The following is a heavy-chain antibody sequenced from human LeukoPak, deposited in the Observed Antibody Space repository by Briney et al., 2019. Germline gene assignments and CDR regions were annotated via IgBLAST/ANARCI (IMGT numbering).Heavy chain of an antibody. Sequence: GGSLRLSCAASGFTFSSYAMHWVRQAPGKGLEWVAVISYDGSNKYYADSVKGRFTISRDNSKNTLYLQMNSLRAEDTAVYYCAKPYSGSHAFDIWGQGTMVTVSS. J-gene: IGHJ3*02. CDR3: AKPYSGSHAFDI. CDR2: ISYDGSNK. CDR1: GFTFSSYA. D-gene: IGHD1-26*01. V-gene: IGHV3-30-3*01.